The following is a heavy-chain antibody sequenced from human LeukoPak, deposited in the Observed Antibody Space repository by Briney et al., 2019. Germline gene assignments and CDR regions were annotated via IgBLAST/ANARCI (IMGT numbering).Heavy chain of an antibody. CDR1: GGSFSGYY. CDR2: INHSGST. Sequence: PSETLSLTCAVYGGSFSGYYWSWIRQPPGKGLEWIGEINHSGSTNYNPSLKSRVTISVDTSKNQFSLKLSSVTAADTAVYYCAVTYYYDSSGPLDAFDIWGQGTMVTVSS. D-gene: IGHD3-22*01. CDR3: AVTYYYDSSGPLDAFDI. J-gene: IGHJ3*02. V-gene: IGHV4-34*01.